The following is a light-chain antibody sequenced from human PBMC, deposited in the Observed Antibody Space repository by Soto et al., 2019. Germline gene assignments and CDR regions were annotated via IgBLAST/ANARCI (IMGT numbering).Light chain of an antibody. Sequence: QSARTQPPSASGSPGQSVTISCTGTSSDVGGYNYVSWYQQHPGKAPKLMIYEVSKRPSGVPDRFSGSKSGNTASLTVSGLQAEDEADYSSSSYDGRTNHVFRPGTKVPVL. CDR1: SSDVGGYNY. V-gene: IGLV2-8*01. CDR3: SSYDGRTNHV. J-gene: IGLJ1*01. CDR2: EVS.